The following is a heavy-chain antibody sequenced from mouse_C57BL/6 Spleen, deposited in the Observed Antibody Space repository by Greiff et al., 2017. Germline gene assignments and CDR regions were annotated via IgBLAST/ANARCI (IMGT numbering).Heavy chain of an antibody. CDR3: ARSGYYAMDY. CDR1: GYAFSSSW. CDR2: IYPGDGDT. V-gene: IGHV1-82*01. Sequence: QVQLQQSGPELVKPGASVKISCKASGYAFSSSWMNWVKQRPGTGLEWIGRIYPGDGDTNYNGKFKGKATLTADKSSSTAYMQLSSLTSEDSAVYFCARSGYYAMDYWGQGTSVTVSS. D-gene: IGHD1-3*01. J-gene: IGHJ4*01.